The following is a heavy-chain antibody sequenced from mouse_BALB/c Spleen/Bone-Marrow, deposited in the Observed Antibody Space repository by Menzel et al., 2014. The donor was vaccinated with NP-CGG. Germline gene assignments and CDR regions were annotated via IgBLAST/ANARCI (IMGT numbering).Heavy chain of an antibody. V-gene: IGHV5-17*02. Sequence: EVNVVDSGGGLVQPGGSRKLSCAASGFTFSTFGMHWVRQAPEKGLEWVAYISSGSTAIFYADTLKGRFTISRDNPENTLFLQMTSLRSEDTAMYYCARGGNWDDFDVWGAGTTVTVSS. CDR3: ARGGNWDDFDV. CDR1: GFTFSTFG. J-gene: IGHJ1*01. CDR2: ISSGSTAI. D-gene: IGHD4-1*01.